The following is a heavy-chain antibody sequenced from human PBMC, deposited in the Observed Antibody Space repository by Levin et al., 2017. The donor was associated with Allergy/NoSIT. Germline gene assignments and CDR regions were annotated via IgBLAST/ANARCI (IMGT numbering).Heavy chain of an antibody. J-gene: IGHJ6*02. CDR3: ARVLRFWYGMDV. CDR2: IYHSGST. V-gene: IGHV4-30-2*01. CDR1: GGSISSGGYS. Sequence: SQTLSLTCAVSGGSISSGGYSWSWIRQPPGKGLEWIGYIYHSGSTYYNPSLKSRVTISVDRSKNQFSLKLSSVTAADTAVYYCARVLRFWYGMDVWGQGTTVTVSS. D-gene: IGHD3-3*01.